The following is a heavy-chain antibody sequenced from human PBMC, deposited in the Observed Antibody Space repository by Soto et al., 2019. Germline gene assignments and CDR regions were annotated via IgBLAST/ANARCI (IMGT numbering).Heavy chain of an antibody. CDR3: ARISPVHSNAYDI. D-gene: IGHD1-1*01. CDR2: IYPGDSDT. J-gene: IGHJ3*02. V-gene: IGHV5-51*01. CDR1: GYSFTSYW. Sequence: GESLKISCKCSGYSFTSYWIGWVRQMPGKGLEWMGIIYPGDSDTRYSPSFQGQVTISADKSISTAYLQWSSLKASDTAMYYCARISPVHSNAYDIWGQGTMVTVSS.